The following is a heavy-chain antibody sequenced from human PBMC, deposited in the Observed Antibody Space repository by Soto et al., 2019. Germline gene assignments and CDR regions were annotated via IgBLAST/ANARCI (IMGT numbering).Heavy chain of an antibody. CDR2: ISSGSSDI. D-gene: IGHD2-2*01. CDR1: GSTFSSHD. V-gene: IGHV3-21*01. Sequence: GGSLKLSCVTSGSTFSSHDMNWVRQAPGKGLEWVSSISSGSSDIYYASAVKGRFTNSRDNAKNSLYLQMNSLRVEDTAIYYCARVAVVVGGLDSWGPGTLVTVSS. J-gene: IGHJ4*02. CDR3: ARVAVVVGGLDS.